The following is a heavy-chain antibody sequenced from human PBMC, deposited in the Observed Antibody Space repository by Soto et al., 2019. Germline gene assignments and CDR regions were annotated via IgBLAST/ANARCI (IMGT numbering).Heavy chain of an antibody. V-gene: IGHV3-23*01. Sequence: GGSLRLSCAASGFTFSSYAMTWVRQAPGKGLEWVSAIDKSGGITFYGDSVKGRFTSSRDNSQSTLYLQMNSLRVEDTALYYCAKLQPYGSGSYSDSWGQGTLVTVSS. J-gene: IGHJ4*02. CDR3: AKLQPYGSGSYSDS. CDR1: GFTFSSYA. D-gene: IGHD3-10*01. CDR2: IDKSGGIT.